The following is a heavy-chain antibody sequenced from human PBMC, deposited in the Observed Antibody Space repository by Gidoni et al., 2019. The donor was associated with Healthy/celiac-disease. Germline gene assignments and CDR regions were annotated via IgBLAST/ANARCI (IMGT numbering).Heavy chain of an antibody. CDR3: ARGARLEGLRFLQGFYYYYGMDV. J-gene: IGHJ6*02. CDR2: INPSGGST. Sequence: QVQLVQSGAEVKKPGASVKVSCKASGYTFTSYYMHWVRQAPGQGLEWMGIINPSGGSTSYAQKFQGRVTMTRDTSTSTVYMELSSLRSEDTAVYYCARGARLEGLRFLQGFYYYYGMDVWGQGTTVTVSS. CDR1: GYTFTSYY. D-gene: IGHD3-3*01. V-gene: IGHV1-46*03.